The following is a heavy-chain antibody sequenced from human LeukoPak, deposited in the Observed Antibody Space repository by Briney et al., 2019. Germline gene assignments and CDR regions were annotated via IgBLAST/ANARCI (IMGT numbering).Heavy chain of an antibody. D-gene: IGHD2-2*01. CDR2: ISYSGST. CDR3: ARGYQLRDDAFDI. J-gene: IGHJ3*02. CDR1: GGSISGYY. V-gene: IGHV4-59*01. Sequence: PSETLSLTCTVSGGSISGYYWSWIRQPPGKGLEWIGYISYSGSTNYNPSLKSRVTISVDTSKNQLSLKLGSVTAADTALYYCARGYQLRDDAFDIWGQRTMVTVSS.